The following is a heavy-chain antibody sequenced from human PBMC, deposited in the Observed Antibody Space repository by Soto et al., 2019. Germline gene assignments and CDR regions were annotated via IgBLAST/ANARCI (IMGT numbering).Heavy chain of an antibody. Sequence: EVQLLESGGGLVQPGGSLRLSCAASGFTFSTYAMSWVRQAPGKGLEWLSGISGSGDTTYYAESVKDRFTISRDNSENTLYLQMNSLRAEDTAVYYCVKDLWICPDACRCGDYWGQGTLVTVSS. J-gene: IGHJ4*02. D-gene: IGHD2-21*01. V-gene: IGHV3-23*01. CDR2: ISGSGDTT. CDR1: GFTFSTYA. CDR3: VKDLWICPDACRCGDY.